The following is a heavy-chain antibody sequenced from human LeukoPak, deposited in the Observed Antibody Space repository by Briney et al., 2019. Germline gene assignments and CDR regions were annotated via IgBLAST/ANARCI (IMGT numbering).Heavy chain of an antibody. CDR2: IKKDGSEK. J-gene: IGHJ4*02. D-gene: IGHD5-12*01. Sequence: GGSLRLSCAASGFTFSSYWMSWVRQAPGKGLEWVANIKKDGSEKYYVDSVKGRFTISRDNAKNSLYLQMNSLRAEDTAVYYCARAREFATSDYWGQGTLVTVSS. CDR1: GFTFSSYW. CDR3: ARAREFATSDY. V-gene: IGHV3-7*01.